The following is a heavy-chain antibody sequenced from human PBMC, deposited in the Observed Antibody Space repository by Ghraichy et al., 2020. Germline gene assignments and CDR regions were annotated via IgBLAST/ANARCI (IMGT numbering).Heavy chain of an antibody. Sequence: SETLSLTCTVSGGSISSYYWSWIRQPPGKGLEWIGYIFYSGSTNYNPSLKSRVTISVDTSKNQFSLKLSSVTAADTAIYYCARLEMATRAVDWWGQGTLVTVSS. CDR2: IFYSGST. J-gene: IGHJ4*02. CDR1: GGSISSYY. V-gene: IGHV4-59*01. CDR3: ARLEMATRAVDW. D-gene: IGHD5-24*01.